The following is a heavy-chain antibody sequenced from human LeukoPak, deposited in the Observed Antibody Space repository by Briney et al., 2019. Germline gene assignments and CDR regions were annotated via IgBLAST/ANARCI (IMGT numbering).Heavy chain of an antibody. CDR3: ARSFMGYGRGYFDY. Sequence: SETLSLTCTVSGGSISSYYWSWIRQPPGEGLEWIGYVYYSGSTNYNPSPKGRVTISVDTSKNQFSLQLSSVTAADTAVYYCARSFMGYGRGYFDYWGQGTLVTVSS. CDR1: GGSISSYY. D-gene: IGHD5-18*01. V-gene: IGHV4-59*01. J-gene: IGHJ4*02. CDR2: VYYSGST.